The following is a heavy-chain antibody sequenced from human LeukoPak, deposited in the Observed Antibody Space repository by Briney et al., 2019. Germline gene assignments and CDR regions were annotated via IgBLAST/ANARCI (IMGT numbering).Heavy chain of an antibody. CDR2: IIPIFGTA. CDR1: GGTFSSYA. V-gene: IGHV1-69*13. D-gene: IGHD1-14*01. CDR3: AWYQIDDAFDI. Sequence: ASVKVSCKASGGTFSSYAISWVRQAPGQGLEWMGGIIPIFGTANYAQKFQGRVTITADESTSSAYMELSSLRSEDTAVYYCAWYQIDDAFDIWGQGTMVTVSS. J-gene: IGHJ3*02.